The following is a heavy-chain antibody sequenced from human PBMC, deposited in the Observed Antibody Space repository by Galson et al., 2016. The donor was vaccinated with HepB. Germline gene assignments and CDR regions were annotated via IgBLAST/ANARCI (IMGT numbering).Heavy chain of an antibody. J-gene: IGHJ4*02. CDR1: GFTFSSYV. CDR2: IGGSGGST. V-gene: IGHV3-23*01. D-gene: IGHD4-17*01. CDR3: AKDIRGWTTVTAENDN. Sequence: SLRLSCAASGFTFSSYVMSWVRQAPGKGLEWVSGIGGSGGSTYYADSVKGRFTTSRDNSKNTLYLQMNSLRAEDTAVYYCAKDIRGWTTVTAENDNWGQGTLVTVSS.